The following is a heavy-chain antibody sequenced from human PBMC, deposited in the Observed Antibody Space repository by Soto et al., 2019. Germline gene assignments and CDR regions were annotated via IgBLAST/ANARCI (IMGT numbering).Heavy chain of an antibody. CDR1: GLTFNTYA. D-gene: IGHD3-16*01. J-gene: IGHJ4*02. CDR3: TSRMNDRFDN. Sequence: EVQLLESGGGLVQPGGSLRLSCAASGLTFNTYAMSWVRQAPGKGLEWVSVISVGGGDTYYADSVKGRFTISRDDSKHTLYLQMNSLRAEDTAVYFFTSRMNDRFDNWGQGTLVTVSS. V-gene: IGHV3-23*01. CDR2: ISVGGGDT.